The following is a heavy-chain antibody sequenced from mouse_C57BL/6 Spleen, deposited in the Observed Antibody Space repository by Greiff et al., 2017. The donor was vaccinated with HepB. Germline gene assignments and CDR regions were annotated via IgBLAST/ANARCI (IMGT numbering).Heavy chain of an antibody. J-gene: IGHJ4*01. CDR1: GFTFSSYG. Sequence: EVKLVESGGDLVKPGGSLKLSCAASGFTFSSYGMSWVRQTPDKRLGWVATISSGGSYTYYPDSVKGRFTISRDNAKNTLYLQMSSLKSEDTAMYYCARPMITTRVYYAMDYWGQGTSVTVSS. CDR3: ARPMITTRVYYAMDY. D-gene: IGHD2-4*01. CDR2: ISSGGSYT. V-gene: IGHV5-6*01.